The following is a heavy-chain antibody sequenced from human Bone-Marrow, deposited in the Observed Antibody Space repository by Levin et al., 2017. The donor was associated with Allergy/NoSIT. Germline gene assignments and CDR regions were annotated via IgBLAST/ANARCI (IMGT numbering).Heavy chain of an antibody. V-gene: IGHV3-73*01. CDR1: GFIFSGSA. J-gene: IGHJ4*02. CDR2: IRSKDYNYAT. CDR3: ARFRGVAAAGYYFDS. D-gene: IGHD6-13*01. Sequence: GESLKISCAASGFIFSGSAMHWVRQASGKGLAWVGRIRSKDYNYATAYAASVKGRFTISRDDSKNTAYLQMNSLKTEDTALYYCARFRGVAAAGYYFDSGGQGTLVTVSS.